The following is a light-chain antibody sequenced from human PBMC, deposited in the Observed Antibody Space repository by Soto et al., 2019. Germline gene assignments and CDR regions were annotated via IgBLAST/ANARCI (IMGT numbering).Light chain of an antibody. J-gene: IGKJ1*01. CDR3: QQRSNWPHT. V-gene: IGKV3D-20*02. CDR2: GAS. CDR1: QSVSNNY. Sequence: EIVLTQSPGTLSLSPGERATLSCRASQSVSNNYLAWYQQKPGQAPRLLIYGASNRATGIPDRFSGSGSGTDFTLTISSLEPEDFAVYYCQQRSNWPHTFGQGTKVDIK.